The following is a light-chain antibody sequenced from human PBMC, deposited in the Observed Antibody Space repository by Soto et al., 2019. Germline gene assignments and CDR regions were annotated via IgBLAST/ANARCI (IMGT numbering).Light chain of an antibody. CDR3: QQRSNWPPIT. CDR2: DAS. V-gene: IGKV3-11*01. Sequence: VMTQSPLSLPVTPGEPASISCRSSQSVSRYLAWYQQKPGQAPRLLIYDASNRATGIPARFSGSGSGTDFTLTISSLEPEDFAVYYCQQRSNWPPITFGQGTRLEIK. J-gene: IGKJ5*01. CDR1: QSVSRY.